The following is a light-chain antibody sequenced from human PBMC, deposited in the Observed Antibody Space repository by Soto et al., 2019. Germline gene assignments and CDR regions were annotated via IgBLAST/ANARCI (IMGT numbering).Light chain of an antibody. V-gene: IGKV3-15*01. CDR2: GAS. Sequence: EIVMTQSPATLSVSPGERATLSCRASHSVSSRLAWYQQKPGQAPRLLIYGASTRATGLPARFSGSGSVTEFTLNISSLQAEDFAVYYCQHYTNWPLTFGGGTKVEIK. J-gene: IGKJ4*01. CDR3: QHYTNWPLT. CDR1: HSVSSR.